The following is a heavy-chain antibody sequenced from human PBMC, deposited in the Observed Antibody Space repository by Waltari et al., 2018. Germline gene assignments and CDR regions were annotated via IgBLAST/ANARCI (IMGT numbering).Heavy chain of an antibody. V-gene: IGHV4-59*01. CDR1: GGSISSYY. CDR3: AREGGYSSGKGAFDI. Sequence: QVQLQESGPGLVKPSETLSLTCTVSGGSISSYYWSWIRQPPGKGLEWIGYIYYSGSTNYNPALKSRVTISVDTSKNQFSLKLSSVTAADTAVYYCAREGGYSSGKGAFDIWGQGTMVTVSS. CDR2: IYYSGST. J-gene: IGHJ3*02. D-gene: IGHD6-19*01.